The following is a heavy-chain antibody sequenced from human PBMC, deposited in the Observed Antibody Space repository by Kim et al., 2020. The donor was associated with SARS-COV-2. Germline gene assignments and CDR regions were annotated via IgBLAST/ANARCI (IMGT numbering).Heavy chain of an antibody. J-gene: IGHJ4*02. D-gene: IGHD2-15*01. CDR3: ARGRGYCSGGSCWYYFDY. V-gene: IGHV1-46*01. Sequence: GRVTMTRDTSTSTVYMELSSLRSEDTAVYYCARGRGYCSGGSCWYYFDYWGQGTLVTVSS.